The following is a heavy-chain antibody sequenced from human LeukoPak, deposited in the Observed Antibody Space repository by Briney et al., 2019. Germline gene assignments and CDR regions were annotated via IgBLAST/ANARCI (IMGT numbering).Heavy chain of an antibody. CDR2: IYYSGST. J-gene: IGHJ3*02. V-gene: IGHV4-59*01. D-gene: IGHD6-25*01. CDR1: GGSISRYY. CDR3: ARESGSHDAFDI. Sequence: SETLSLTCTVSGGSISRYYWSWIRQPPGKGLEWIAFIYYSGSTNYNPSLKSRVTISVDTSKNQFSLKLSSVTAADTAVYYCARESGSHDAFDIWGQGTMVTVSS.